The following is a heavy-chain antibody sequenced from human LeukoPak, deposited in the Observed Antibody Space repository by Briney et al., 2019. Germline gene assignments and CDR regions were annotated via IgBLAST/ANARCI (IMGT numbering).Heavy chain of an antibody. D-gene: IGHD4-17*01. CDR3: ARRVYGDYSFHY. Sequence: GEALKISCQATGYSYTTYWIAWVRQIPGKGLEWMGIIYLSDSDTTYSPSFQGRVTISADKSISPAYLQWSSLKASDTAIYYCARRVYGDYSFHYWGQGTLVTVSS. CDR1: GYSYTTYW. CDR2: IYLSDSDT. J-gene: IGHJ4*02. V-gene: IGHV5-51*01.